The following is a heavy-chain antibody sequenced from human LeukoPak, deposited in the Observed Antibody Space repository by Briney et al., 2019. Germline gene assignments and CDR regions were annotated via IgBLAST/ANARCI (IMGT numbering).Heavy chain of an antibody. D-gene: IGHD6-13*01. Sequence: GASVKVSCKASGGTFSSYAISWVRQAPGQGLEWMGGIIPIFGTANYAQKFQGRVTITADKSTSTAYMELSSLRSEDTAVYYCTSSSWYVRYFDYWGQGTLVTVSS. J-gene: IGHJ4*02. CDR3: TSSSWYVRYFDY. CDR1: GGTFSSYA. CDR2: IIPIFGTA. V-gene: IGHV1-69*06.